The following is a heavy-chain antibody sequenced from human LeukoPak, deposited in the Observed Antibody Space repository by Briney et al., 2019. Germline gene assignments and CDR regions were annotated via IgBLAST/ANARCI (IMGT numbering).Heavy chain of an antibody. Sequence: GGSLRLSCVFSGFTFSSYAMSWVRQAPGKGLEWVSSLSGSGGSTYYAHSVKGRFTISRDNSKNTLYLQMNSLRVEDTAVSYCAKDPHTGYSFAYWGQGTLVTVSS. J-gene: IGHJ4*02. CDR1: GFTFSSYA. CDR2: LSGSGGST. V-gene: IGHV3-23*01. D-gene: IGHD5-18*01. CDR3: AKDPHTGYSFAY.